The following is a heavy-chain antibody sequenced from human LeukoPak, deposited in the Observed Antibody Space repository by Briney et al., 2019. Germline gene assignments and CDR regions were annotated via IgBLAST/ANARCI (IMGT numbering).Heavy chain of an antibody. J-gene: IGHJ4*02. CDR2: IYNTGST. Sequence: SETLSLTCTVSGGSINNYQRSWIRQPAGKGLEWIGRIYNTGSTNYNPSLKSRVTMSIDTSKNQFSLNMRSVTAADTAVYYCARGPQDDPEQFDYWGQGNLVTVSS. CDR3: ARGPQDDPEQFDY. V-gene: IGHV4-4*07. CDR1: GGSINNYQ. D-gene: IGHD1/OR15-1a*01.